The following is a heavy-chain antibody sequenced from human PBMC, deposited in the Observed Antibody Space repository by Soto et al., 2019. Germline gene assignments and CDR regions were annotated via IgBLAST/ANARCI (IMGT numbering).Heavy chain of an antibody. D-gene: IGHD3-3*01. Sequence: GGSLRLSCAASGFTFSSYWMSWVRQAPGKGLEWVANIKQDGSEKYYVDSVKGRFTISRDNAKNSQYLQMNSLRAEDTPVYYCARDQYYDFWSGYQASGYWGQGT. CDR1: GFTFSSYW. CDR3: ARDQYYDFWSGYQASGY. J-gene: IGHJ4*02. V-gene: IGHV3-7*05. CDR2: IKQDGSEK.